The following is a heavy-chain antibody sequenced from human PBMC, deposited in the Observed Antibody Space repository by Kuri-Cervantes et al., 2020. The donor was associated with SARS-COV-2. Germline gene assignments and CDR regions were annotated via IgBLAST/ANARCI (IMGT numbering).Heavy chain of an antibody. CDR2: IYYSGST. V-gene: IGHV4-59*11. J-gene: IGHJ5*02. CDR3: VRDLRIWGFDP. CDR1: GDSMSRRY. D-gene: IGHD2/OR15-2a*01. Sequence: SETLSLTCNVSGDSMSRRYWNWIRQPPGRGLEWIGYIYYSGSTNYNPSLKSRATISADTSRNQFSLKLRSVIAADTAVYYCVRDLRIWGFDPWGQGTLVTVSS.